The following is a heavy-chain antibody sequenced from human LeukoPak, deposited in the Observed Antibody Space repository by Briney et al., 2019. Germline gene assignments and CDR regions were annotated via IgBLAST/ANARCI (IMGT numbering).Heavy chain of an antibody. J-gene: IGHJ4*02. V-gene: IGHV3-74*01. CDR1: GFTFSSHW. Sequence: GGSLRLSCAASGFTFSSHWMHWVRHAPGKGLVWVSRINSDGAATNYADSVKGRFTISRDNARNTLYLQMTSLGADDTAVYYCARASGTYPFDYWGQGTLVTVSS. D-gene: IGHD1-26*01. CDR3: ARASGTYPFDY. CDR2: INSDGAAT.